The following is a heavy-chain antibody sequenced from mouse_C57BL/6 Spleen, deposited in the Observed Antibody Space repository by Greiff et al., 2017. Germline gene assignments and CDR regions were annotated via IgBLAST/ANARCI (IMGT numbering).Heavy chain of an antibody. CDR2: IDPSDSYT. J-gene: IGHJ2*01. V-gene: IGHV1-50*01. CDR3: ARMGGHDY. Sequence: VQLQQPGAELVKPGASVKLSCKASGYTFTSYWMQWVKQRPGQGLEWIGEIDPSDSYTNYNQKFKGKATLTVDTSSSTAYMQLSSLTTEDSAVYYCARMGGHDYWGQGTTLTVSS. CDR1: GYTFTSYW.